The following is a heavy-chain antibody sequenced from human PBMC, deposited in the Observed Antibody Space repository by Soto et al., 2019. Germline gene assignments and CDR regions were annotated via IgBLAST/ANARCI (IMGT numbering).Heavy chain of an antibody. V-gene: IGHV3-15*01. J-gene: IGHJ4*02. CDR1: GFSFSNGW. CDR2: IKSRSEGGTT. CDR3: TTFRRY. Sequence: GGSLRLSCAAPGFSFSNGWMSWVRQAPGRGLEWVGRIKSRSEGGTTDYAAPVKGRFTISRDDSENTVFLQMNNLKSEDTAVYSCTTFRRYWGQGTLVTVSS.